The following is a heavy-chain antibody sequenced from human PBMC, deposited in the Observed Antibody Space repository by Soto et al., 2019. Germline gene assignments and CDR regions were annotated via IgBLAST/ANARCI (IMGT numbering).Heavy chain of an antibody. CDR3: ARVLLYYYDSSGYYYYFDY. V-gene: IGHV4-59*01. J-gene: IGHJ4*02. CDR1: GGSISSYY. D-gene: IGHD3-22*01. CDR2: IYYSGST. Sequence: PSETLSLTCTVSGGSISSYYWSWIRQPPGKGLEWIGYIYYSGSTNYNPSLKSRVTISVDTSKNQFSLKLSSVTAADTAVYYCARVLLYYYDSSGYYYYFDYWGQGTLVTVSS.